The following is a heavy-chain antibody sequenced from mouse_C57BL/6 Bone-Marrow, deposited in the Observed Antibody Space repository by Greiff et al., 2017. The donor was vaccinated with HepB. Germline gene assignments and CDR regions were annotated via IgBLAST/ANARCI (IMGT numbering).Heavy chain of an antibody. J-gene: IGHJ2*01. CDR3: ARALYYYGRSSDC. Sequence: QVQLQQSGAELARPGASVKLSCKASGYTFTSYGIRWVKQRPGQGLEWIGVIYPISGNTNYNEKFKGKATLTADKSSSTAYMELRSLTSEDSAVYLCARALYYYGRSSDCWGTGTTLTVSS. CDR2: IYPISGNT. CDR1: GYTFTSYG. D-gene: IGHD1-1*01. V-gene: IGHV1-81*01.